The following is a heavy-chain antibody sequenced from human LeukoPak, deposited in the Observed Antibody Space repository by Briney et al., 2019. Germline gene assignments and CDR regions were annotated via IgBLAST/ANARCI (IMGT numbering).Heavy chain of an antibody. CDR3: ARGQDYDFWSGYNWFDP. CDR1: GFTFSSYS. V-gene: IGHV3-48*01. J-gene: IGHJ5*02. Sequence: GGALRLSCAASGFTFSSYSMNWVRQAPGKGLEWVSYISSSSSTIYYADSVKGRFTISRDNAKNSLYLQMNSLRAEDTAVYYCARGQDYDFWSGYNWFDPWGQGTLVTVSS. D-gene: IGHD3-3*01. CDR2: ISSSSSTI.